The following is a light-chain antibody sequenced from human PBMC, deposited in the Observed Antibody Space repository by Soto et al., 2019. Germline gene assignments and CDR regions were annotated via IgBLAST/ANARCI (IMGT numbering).Light chain of an antibody. CDR3: QQTYSSPLT. Sequence: DIQMTQSPSSLSASVGDRVTITFLASQTIADFLNWYQQKPGKAPKLLIFGASSLQSGVPSRFSGSGSGTDFTLTIGSLQPEDFATYYCQQTYSSPLTFGGGTKVDIK. J-gene: IGKJ4*01. V-gene: IGKV1-39*01. CDR2: GAS. CDR1: QTIADF.